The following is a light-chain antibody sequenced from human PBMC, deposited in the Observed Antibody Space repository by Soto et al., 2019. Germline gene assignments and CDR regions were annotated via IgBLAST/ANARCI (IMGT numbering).Light chain of an antibody. CDR3: QQYHSWPA. CDR1: QSVFSN. CDR2: GSA. V-gene: IGKV3-15*01. Sequence: EIVMTQSPATLSVSPGERATLSCRASQSVFSNLAWYQQRPGQAPRLLIYGSATRATGIPDRFSGSGSGTEFTLPISSLQSGDSAVYYCQQYHSWPAFGQGTKVDIK. J-gene: IGKJ1*01.